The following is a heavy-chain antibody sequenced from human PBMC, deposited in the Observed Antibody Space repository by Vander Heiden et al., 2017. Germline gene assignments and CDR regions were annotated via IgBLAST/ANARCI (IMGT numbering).Heavy chain of an antibody. CDR3: AKDRRYYGSGARGTNWFDP. CDR1: GFTFSSYG. D-gene: IGHD3-10*01. J-gene: IGHJ5*02. V-gene: IGHV3-30*18. Sequence: QVQLVDYGGSVVQPGRSLRISCAASGFTFSSYGIHWIRQAPGKGMEWVSVISYDGSNIYYADSVKGRFTISRDNSKNTLYLQMNSLRDEDTAGYYCAKDRRYYGSGARGTNWFDPWGQGTLVTVSS. CDR2: ISYDGSNI.